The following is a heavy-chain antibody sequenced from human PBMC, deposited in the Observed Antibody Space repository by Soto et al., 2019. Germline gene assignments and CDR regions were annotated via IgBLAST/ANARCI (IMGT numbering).Heavy chain of an antibody. J-gene: IGHJ4*02. CDR3: AKDLLLEYYFDY. V-gene: IGHV3-23*01. CDR2: ISGSGGST. CDR1: GFTFSSYA. D-gene: IGHD3-3*01. Sequence: GGSLRLSCAASGFTFSSYAMSWVRQAPGKGLEWVSAISGSGGSTYYADSVKGRFTISRDNSKNTLYLQMNSLRAEDTALYYCAKDLLLEYYFDYWGQGTLVTVSS.